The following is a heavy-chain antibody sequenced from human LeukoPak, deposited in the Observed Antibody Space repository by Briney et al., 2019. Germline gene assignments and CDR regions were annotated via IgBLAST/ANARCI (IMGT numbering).Heavy chain of an antibody. Sequence: PGGSLRLSCAASGFSVSNNYMSWVRQTPGKGLEWVSVIYSNGNTDYADSVKGRFFISRDNSKNTLYLQINSLRAEDTAVYFCARESGFGELFPFSFDYWGQGILVTVSS. CDR1: GFSVSNNY. V-gene: IGHV3-66*01. D-gene: IGHD3-10*01. CDR3: ARESGFGELFPFSFDY. CDR2: IYSNGNT. J-gene: IGHJ4*02.